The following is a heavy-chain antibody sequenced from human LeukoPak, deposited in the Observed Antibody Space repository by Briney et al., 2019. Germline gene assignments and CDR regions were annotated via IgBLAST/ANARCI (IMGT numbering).Heavy chain of an antibody. CDR3: ARNWGAGHPINFDY. V-gene: IGHV1-18*01. J-gene: IGHJ4*02. D-gene: IGHD3-16*01. CDR2: ISGYNGDT. Sequence: ASVKVSCKTFGYPFSSCGINWVRQAPGQGLEWMGWISGYNGDTNYAQKFQGRVTMTTDTSSNTAYMDLRRLRSDDTAVYYCARNWGAGHPINFDYWGQGTLVTVSS. CDR1: GYPFSSCG.